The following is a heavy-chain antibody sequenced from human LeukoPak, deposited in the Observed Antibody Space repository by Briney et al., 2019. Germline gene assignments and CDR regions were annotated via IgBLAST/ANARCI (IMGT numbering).Heavy chain of an antibody. J-gene: IGHJ4*02. CDR1: GFTFGSYA. V-gene: IGHV3-21*01. D-gene: IGHD4-17*01. CDR3: ARTSSVTPTPSFDS. CDR2: ISSSSSYI. Sequence: PGGSLRLSCAASGFTFGSYAMNWVRQAPGKGLEWVSSISSSSSYIYYPDSVKGRFTISRDNAKNSLYLQMNSLRAEDTAVYYCARTSSVTPTPSFDSWGQGTLVTVSS.